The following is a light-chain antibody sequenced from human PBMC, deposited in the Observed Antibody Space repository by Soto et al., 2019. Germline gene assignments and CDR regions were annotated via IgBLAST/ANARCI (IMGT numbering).Light chain of an antibody. CDR3: GADHGSGSNCVYV. Sequence: QLVLTQPPSASASLGASVTLTCTLSSAYSNYNVDWYQQRPGKGPRFVMRVGTGGIVGSKGDGIPDRFSVLGSGLNRYLTIKNIQEEDESDYHCGADHGSGSNCVYVFGPGTKLTVL. V-gene: IGLV9-49*01. CDR1: SAYSNYN. CDR2: VGTGGIVG. J-gene: IGLJ1*01.